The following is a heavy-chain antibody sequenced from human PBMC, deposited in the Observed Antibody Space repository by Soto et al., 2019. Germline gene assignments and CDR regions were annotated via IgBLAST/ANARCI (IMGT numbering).Heavy chain of an antibody. CDR2: VSSNGTST. Sequence: EEQLLESGGGLVQPGGSLRLSCAASGFAFSSYPMSWVRQAPGKGLEWVSIVSSNGTSTSYADSVKGRFTISRDNSENTLYLQMNSLMAEDTAVYYCATLPVYWGQGTLVTVSS. J-gene: IGHJ4*02. V-gene: IGHV3-23*01. CDR3: ATLPVY. CDR1: GFAFSSYP. D-gene: IGHD2-15*01.